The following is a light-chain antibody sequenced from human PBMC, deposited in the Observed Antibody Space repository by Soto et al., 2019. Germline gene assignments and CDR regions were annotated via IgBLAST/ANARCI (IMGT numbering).Light chain of an antibody. CDR3: QQYKNWPL. CDR2: GAS. CDR1: HSVNSH. V-gene: IGKV3-15*01. J-gene: IGKJ5*01. Sequence: MMMTQSPAPLAVSPGERVTLSCGTSHSVNSHVAWYQQKPGQAPRLLLYGASTRATGIPVRLSGSGFGTEFTLTISSLQSEDFAVYYCQQYKNWPLFGQGTRLEIK.